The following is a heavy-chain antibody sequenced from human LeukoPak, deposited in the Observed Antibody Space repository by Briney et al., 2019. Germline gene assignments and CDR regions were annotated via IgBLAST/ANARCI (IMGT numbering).Heavy chain of an antibody. D-gene: IGHD3-10*01. CDR1: GYTFTGYY. CDR3: ARAGDYYGSGSSEVDY. CDR2: INPNSGGT. Sequence: ASVKVSCKASGYTFTGYYMHWVRQAPGQGLEWMGWINPNSGGTNYAQKFQGRVTMTRDTSISTAYMELSRLRSDDTAVYYCARAGDYYGSGSSEVDYWGQGTLGTVSS. V-gene: IGHV1-2*02. J-gene: IGHJ4*02.